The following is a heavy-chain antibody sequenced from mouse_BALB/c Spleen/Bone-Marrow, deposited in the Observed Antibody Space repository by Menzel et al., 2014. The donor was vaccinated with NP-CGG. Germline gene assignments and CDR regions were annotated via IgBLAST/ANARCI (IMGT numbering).Heavy chain of an antibody. J-gene: IGHJ2*01. CDR3: ASYVYGYYFGC. CDR2: IDPANGNT. V-gene: IGHV14-3*02. CDR1: GFNIKDTY. Sequence: EVQLQQSGAELVKSGASVKLSCTASGFNIKDTYMHWVKQRPEQGLEWIGRIDPANGNTKYDPKFQGKATITADTSSNTAYLQPSSLTSEDTAVYYCASYVYGYYFGCWGQGTTLTVSS. D-gene: IGHD2-2*01.